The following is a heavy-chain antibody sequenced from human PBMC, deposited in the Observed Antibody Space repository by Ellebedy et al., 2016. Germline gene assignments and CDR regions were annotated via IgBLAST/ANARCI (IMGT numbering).Heavy chain of an antibody. CDR3: ARVGDAMPASDSSYFDY. CDR2: IYYSGST. V-gene: IGHV4-39*07. D-gene: IGHD2-2*01. Sequence: SETLSLTXTVSGGSISSSSYYWGWIRQPPGKGLEWIGSIYYSGSTYYNPSLKSRVTISVDTSKNQFSLKLSSVTAADTAVYYCARVGDAMPASDSSYFDYWGQGTLVTVSS. J-gene: IGHJ4*02. CDR1: GGSISSSSYY.